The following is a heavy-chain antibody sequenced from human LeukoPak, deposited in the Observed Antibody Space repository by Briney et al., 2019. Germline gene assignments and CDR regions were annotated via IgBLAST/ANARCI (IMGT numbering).Heavy chain of an antibody. CDR3: ARGESVVTPFDY. V-gene: IGHV4-31*03. CDR2: IYYSGST. CDR1: GGSISSGGYC. J-gene: IGHJ4*02. Sequence: SQTLSLTCTVSGGSISSGGYCWSRIRQHPGKGLEWIGYIYYSGSTYYNPSLKSRVTISVDTSKNQFSLKLSSVTAADTAVYYCARGESVVTPFDYWGQGTLVTVSS. D-gene: IGHD4-23*01.